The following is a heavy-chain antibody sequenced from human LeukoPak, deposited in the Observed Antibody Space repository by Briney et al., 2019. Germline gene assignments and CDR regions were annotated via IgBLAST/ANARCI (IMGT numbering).Heavy chain of an antibody. J-gene: IGHJ5*02. CDR1: GYTFTGYY. V-gene: IGHV1-2*02. Sequence: ASVKDSCKASGYTFTGYYMHWVRQAPGQGLEWMGWINPNSGGTNYAQKFQGRVTMTRDTSISTAYMELSRLRSDDTAVYYYARNLYYDFWSGYSKGNWFDPWGQGTLVTVSS. CDR2: INPNSGGT. CDR3: ARNLYYDFWSGYSKGNWFDP. D-gene: IGHD3-3*01.